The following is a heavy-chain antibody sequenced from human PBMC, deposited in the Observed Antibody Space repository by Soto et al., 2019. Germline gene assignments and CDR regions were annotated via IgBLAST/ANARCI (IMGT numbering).Heavy chain of an antibody. CDR2: IYYSGST. V-gene: IGHV4-59*01. J-gene: IGHJ6*02. CDR1: GGSISSYY. D-gene: IGHD5-12*01. CDR3: ARDIVATMGPEVLVYYGMDV. Sequence: LSLTCTVSGGSISSYYWSWIRQPPGKGLEWIGYIYYSGSTNYNPSLKSRVTISVDTSKNQFSLKLSSVTAADTAVYYCARDIVATMGPEVLVYYGMDVWGQGTTVTVSS.